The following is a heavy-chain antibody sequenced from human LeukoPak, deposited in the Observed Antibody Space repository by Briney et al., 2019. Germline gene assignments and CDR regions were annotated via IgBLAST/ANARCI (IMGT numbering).Heavy chain of an antibody. D-gene: IGHD3-22*01. CDR3: ARDASYYYDSSGLDY. Sequence: GGSLRLSCAASGFTFSNAWMSWVRQAPGKGLEWVSVIYSGGSTYYADSVKGRFTISRDNSKNTLYLQMNSLRAEDTAVYYCARDASYYYDSSGLDYWGQGTLVTVSS. CDR2: IYSGGST. J-gene: IGHJ4*02. CDR1: GFTFSNAW. V-gene: IGHV3-66*01.